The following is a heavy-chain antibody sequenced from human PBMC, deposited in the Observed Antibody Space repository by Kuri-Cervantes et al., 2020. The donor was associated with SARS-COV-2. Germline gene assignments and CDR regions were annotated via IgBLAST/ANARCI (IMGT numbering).Heavy chain of an antibody. CDR1: GFTLSSYA. CDR2: ISGSGGST. V-gene: IGHV3-23*01. D-gene: IGHD3-22*01. Sequence: GESLKISCAASGFTLSSYAMSWVRQAPGKGLEWVSAISGSGGSTYYADSAKGRFTISRDNSKNTLYLQMNSLRAEDTAVYYCAKDYYYDSSGYPRVVVDYWGQGTLVTVSS. J-gene: IGHJ4*02. CDR3: AKDYYYDSSGYPRVVVDY.